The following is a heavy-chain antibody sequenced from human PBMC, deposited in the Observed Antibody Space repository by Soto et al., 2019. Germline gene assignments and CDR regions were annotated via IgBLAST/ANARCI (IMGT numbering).Heavy chain of an antibody. CDR2: INAGNGNT. V-gene: IGHV1-3*01. J-gene: IGHJ4*02. D-gene: IGHD3-22*01. CDR1: GYIFTSYA. CDR3: ARALVRPYYYDSSGYRPLYY. Sequence: ASVKVSCKASGYIFTSYAMHWVRQAPGQRLEWMGWINAGNGNTKYSQKFQGRVTITRDTSISTAYMELSRLRSDDTAVYYCARALVRPYYYDSSGYRPLYYWGQGTLVTVSS.